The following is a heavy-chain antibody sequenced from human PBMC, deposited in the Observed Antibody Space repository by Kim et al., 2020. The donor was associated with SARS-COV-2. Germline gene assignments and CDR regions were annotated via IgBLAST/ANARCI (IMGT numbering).Heavy chain of an antibody. CDR3: ASLTLANYYDSSAYYYGSVDMDV. V-gene: IGHV4-59*01. CDR1: GGSITRYY. J-gene: IGHJ6*02. CDR2: IYNSGGT. Sequence: SETLSLTCTVSGGSITRYYWSWIRQPPGKGLEWIGYIYNSGGTNYNPSLKSRVIILVDTSSNQFSLKLSSVTAADTAVYYCASLTLANYYDSSAYYYGSVDMDVWGQGTTVTVSS. D-gene: IGHD3-22*01.